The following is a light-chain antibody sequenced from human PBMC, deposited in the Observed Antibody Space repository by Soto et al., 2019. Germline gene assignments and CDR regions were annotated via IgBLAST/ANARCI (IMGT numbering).Light chain of an antibody. CDR3: QQRSNWPWT. CDR2: DAS. J-gene: IGKJ1*01. CDR1: QSVSSY. V-gene: IGKV3-11*01. Sequence: EIVFTQSPATLCLSPGERATLSCRASQSVSSYLAWYQQKPGQAPRILIYDASNRATGIPARFSGSGSGTDCTLTISSLEPEDFSVYYCQQRSNWPWTFGQGTKVDI.